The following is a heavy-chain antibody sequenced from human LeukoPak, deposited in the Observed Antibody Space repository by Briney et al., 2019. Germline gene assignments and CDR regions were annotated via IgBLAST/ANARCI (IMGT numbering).Heavy chain of an antibody. CDR1: GYTFTGYY. CDR2: INPSGGST. CDR3: ARAQQLEYFHH. J-gene: IGHJ1*01. V-gene: IGHV1-46*01. D-gene: IGHD6-13*01. Sequence: ASVKVSCKASGYTFTGYYIHWVRQAPGQGLEWMGIINPSGGSTSYAQKFQGRVTMTRDTSTSTVYMELSSLRSEDTAVYYCARAQQLEYFHHWGQGTLVTVSS.